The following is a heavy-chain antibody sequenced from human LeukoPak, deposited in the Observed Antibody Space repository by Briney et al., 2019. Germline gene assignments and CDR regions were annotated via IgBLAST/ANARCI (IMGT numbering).Heavy chain of an antibody. D-gene: IGHD2-15*01. Sequence: SETLPLTCAVYGGSFSGYYWSWIRQPPGKGLEWIGEINHSGSTNYNPSLKSRVTISVDTSKNQFSLKLSSVTAADTAVYYCARVGMVVAANDYWGQGTLVTVSS. CDR2: INHSGST. J-gene: IGHJ4*02. CDR3: ARVGMVVAANDY. CDR1: GGSFSGYY. V-gene: IGHV4-34*01.